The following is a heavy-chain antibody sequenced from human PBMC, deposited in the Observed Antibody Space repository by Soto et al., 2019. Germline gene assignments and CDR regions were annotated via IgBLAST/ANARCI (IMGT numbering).Heavy chain of an antibody. CDR2: ISYYGSNK. Sequence: GGSLRLSCAASGFTFSSDGMHWVRQAPGKGLEWVAVISYYGSNKYDADSVKGRFTISRDNPKNTLYLQMNSLRAEDTAVYYCAKGIPFLVPAADGGKWFDPWGQATLVTVCS. D-gene: IGHD2-2*01. V-gene: IGHV3-30*18. CDR1: GFTFSSDG. J-gene: IGHJ5*02. CDR3: AKGIPFLVPAADGGKWFDP.